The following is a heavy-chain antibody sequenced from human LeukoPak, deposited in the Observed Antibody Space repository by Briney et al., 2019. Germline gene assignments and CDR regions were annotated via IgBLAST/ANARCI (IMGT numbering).Heavy chain of an antibody. CDR1: GFTVSSNC. CDR3: ARVNPSSSWSFLDY. V-gene: IGHV3-66*01. D-gene: IGHD6-13*01. Sequence: PGGSLRLSCAASGFTVSSNCMSWVRQAPGKGLEWVSVIYSGGSTYYADSVKGRFTISRDNSKNTLYLQMNSLRAEDTAVYYCARVNPSSSWSFLDYWGQGTLVTVSS. J-gene: IGHJ4*02. CDR2: IYSGGST.